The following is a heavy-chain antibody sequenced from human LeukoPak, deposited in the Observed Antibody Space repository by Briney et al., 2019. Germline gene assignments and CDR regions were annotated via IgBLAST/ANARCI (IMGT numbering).Heavy chain of an antibody. D-gene: IGHD6-13*01. Sequence: PSETLSLTCTVSGGSISSYYWSWIRQPPGKGLEWIGYTYYTGSTNYNPSLKSRVTISVDTPKNQFSLKLSSVTAADTAVYYCARLPPYSSSWYFDYWGQGTLVTVSS. CDR3: ARLPPYSSSWYFDY. CDR2: TYYTGST. V-gene: IGHV4-59*08. J-gene: IGHJ4*02. CDR1: GGSISSYY.